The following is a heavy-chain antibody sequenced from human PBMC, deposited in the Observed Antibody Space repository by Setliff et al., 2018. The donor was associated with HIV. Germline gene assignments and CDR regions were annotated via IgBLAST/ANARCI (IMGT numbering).Heavy chain of an antibody. D-gene: IGHD3-10*01. CDR2: IWYDGSNK. Sequence: GGSLRLSCAASGFTLSTYWMTWVRQAPGKGLEWVAVIWYDGSNKYYADSVKGRFTISRDNSKNTLYLQMNSLRPEDTAVYYCARVRLYNNALDYWGQGTLVTSPQ. CDR1: GFTLSTYW. CDR3: ARVRLYNNALDY. J-gene: IGHJ4*02. V-gene: IGHV3-33*08.